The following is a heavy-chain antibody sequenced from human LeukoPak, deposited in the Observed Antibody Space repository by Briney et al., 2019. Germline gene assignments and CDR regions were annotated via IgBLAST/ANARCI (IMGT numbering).Heavy chain of an antibody. Sequence: GASLKVSCKALEYTFTDYYIHWVRQAPGQGLEWMGWINPKSGGRDTNYAQKFRGRVTMTTDTSISTAYMELSRLRSDDTAVYFCAKGHYDGDRPHYDGGSVDSWGQGTHITVSS. CDR2: INPKSGGRDT. V-gene: IGHV1-2*02. D-gene: IGHD2-21*01. CDR1: EYTFTDYY. J-gene: IGHJ4*02. CDR3: AKGHYDGDRPHYDGGSVDS.